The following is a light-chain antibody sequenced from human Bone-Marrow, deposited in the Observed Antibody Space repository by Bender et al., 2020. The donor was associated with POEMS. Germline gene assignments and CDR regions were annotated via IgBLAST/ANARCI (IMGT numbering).Light chain of an antibody. CDR3: VAWDASLNGWV. J-gene: IGLJ3*02. V-gene: IGLV1-47*02. Sequence: VLTQPPSASGTPGQKVTISCSGSSSTIGISYVFWYQQLPGTAPRLLIYTNNERPSGVPDRFSGSKSGTSASLAITGLQSDDEAIYFCVAWDASLNGWVFGGGTKLTVL. CDR2: TNN. CDR1: SSTIGISY.